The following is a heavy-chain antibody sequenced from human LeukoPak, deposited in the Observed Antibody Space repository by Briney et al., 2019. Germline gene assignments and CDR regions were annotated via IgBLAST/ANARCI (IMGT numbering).Heavy chain of an antibody. CDR2: IYHSGST. D-gene: IGHD2-21*02. CDR1: GGSFSGYY. Sequence: SETLSLTCAVYGGSFSGYYWSWIRQPPGKGLEWIGSIYHSGSTYYNPSLKSRVTISVDTSKNQFSLKLSSVTAADAAVYYCARGHIVVVTAIWAPRAFSYFDYWGQGTLVTVSS. J-gene: IGHJ4*02. CDR3: ARGHIVVVTAIWAPRAFSYFDY. V-gene: IGHV4-34*01.